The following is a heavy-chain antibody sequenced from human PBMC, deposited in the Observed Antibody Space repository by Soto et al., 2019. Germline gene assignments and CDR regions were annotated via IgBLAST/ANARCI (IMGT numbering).Heavy chain of an antibody. Sequence: QVQLVESGGGVVQPGRSLRLSCAASGFTFSSYGMHWVRQAPGKGLEWGAVISYDGSNKYYADSVKGRFTFSRDNSKSTLYLQMNSLRAEDTAVYYCAKDGLRFLEWLSYFDYWGQGTLVTVSS. CDR1: GFTFSSYG. CDR2: ISYDGSNK. CDR3: AKDGLRFLEWLSYFDY. V-gene: IGHV3-30*18. J-gene: IGHJ4*02. D-gene: IGHD3-3*01.